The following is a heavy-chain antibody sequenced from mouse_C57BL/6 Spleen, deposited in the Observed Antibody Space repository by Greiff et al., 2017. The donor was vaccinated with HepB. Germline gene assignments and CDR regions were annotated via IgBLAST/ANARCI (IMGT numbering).Heavy chain of an antibody. V-gene: IGHV1-82*01. CDR3: APSKSFDY. CDR2: IYPGDGDT. Sequence: VQLQQSGPELVKPGASVKISCKASGYAFSSSWMNWVKQRPGKGLEWIGRIYPGDGDTNYNGKFKGKATLTADKSSSTAYMQLSSLTSEDSAVYFCAPSKSFDYWGQGTTLTVSS. CDR1: GYAFSSSW. D-gene: IGHD1-3*01. J-gene: IGHJ2*01.